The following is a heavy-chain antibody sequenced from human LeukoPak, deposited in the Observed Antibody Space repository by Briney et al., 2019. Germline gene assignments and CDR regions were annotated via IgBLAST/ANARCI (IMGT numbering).Heavy chain of an antibody. V-gene: IGHV3-23*01. CDR2: ISGSGDNT. Sequence: GGSLRLSCAASGFTFSSYAMSWVRQARGKGLEWVSGISGSGDNTYYAASVKRRFTISRDNSKNTLYVQVNSLGTEDTAAYYCAKGSYYDSSGSFYFDYWGQGTLVTVSS. D-gene: IGHD3-22*01. CDR1: GFTFSSYA. J-gene: IGHJ4*02. CDR3: AKGSYYDSSGSFYFDY.